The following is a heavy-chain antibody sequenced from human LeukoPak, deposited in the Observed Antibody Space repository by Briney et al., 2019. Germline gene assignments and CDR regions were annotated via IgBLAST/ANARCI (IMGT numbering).Heavy chain of an antibody. Sequence: AASVKVSCKASGYTFTGYYMHWVRQAPGQGLEWMGRINPNSGGTNYAQKFQGRVTMTRDTSISTAYMELSRLRSDDTAVYYCARGATNYYYYGMDVWGQGTTVTVSS. V-gene: IGHV1-2*06. CDR1: GYTFTGYY. CDR2: INPNSGGT. CDR3: ARGATNYYYYGMDV. J-gene: IGHJ6*02.